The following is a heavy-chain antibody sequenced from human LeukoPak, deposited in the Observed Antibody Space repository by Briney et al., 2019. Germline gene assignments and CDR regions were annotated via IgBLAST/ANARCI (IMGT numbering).Heavy chain of an antibody. CDR3: ARGQLVSIHHWFDH. D-gene: IGHD6-6*01. V-gene: IGHV3-21*01. Sequence: GGSLRLSCAASGFTFSSYSMCWVRRVPGKGLEWVSCIISSNSYTHYADSVKGRFTISRDNAKNSLYLQMNSLRAEDTAVYYCARGQLVSIHHWFDHWGQGTLVTVSS. CDR2: IISSNSYT. J-gene: IGHJ5*02. CDR1: GFTFSSYS.